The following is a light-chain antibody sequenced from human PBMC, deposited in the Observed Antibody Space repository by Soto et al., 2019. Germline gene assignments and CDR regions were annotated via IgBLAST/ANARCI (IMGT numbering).Light chain of an antibody. V-gene: IGKV1-39*01. CDR3: QQSYNTPHT. CDR1: QNILSS. CDR2: AVS. J-gene: IGKJ2*01. Sequence: DIQMTQSPSSLSASVGDGVTITCRASQNILSSLNWYQQKPGKVPKLLISAVSSLQSGVPSRFSGSGSGTDFTLTISSLQPADFATYYCQQSYNTPHTFGQGTKLEIK.